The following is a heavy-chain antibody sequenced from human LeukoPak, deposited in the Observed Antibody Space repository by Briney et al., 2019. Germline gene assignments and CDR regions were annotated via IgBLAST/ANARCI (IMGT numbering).Heavy chain of an antibody. Sequence: PSETLSLTCTVSGGSISSYYWSWIRQPPGKGLEWIGYIYYSGSTNYNPSLKSRVTISVDTSKNQFSLKLSSVTAADTAVYYCARVLTLYYDFWSGPPTLYYMDVWGKGTTVTVSS. V-gene: IGHV4-59*01. CDR2: IYYSGST. CDR3: ARVLTLYYDFWSGPPTLYYMDV. D-gene: IGHD3-3*01. CDR1: GGSISSYY. J-gene: IGHJ6*03.